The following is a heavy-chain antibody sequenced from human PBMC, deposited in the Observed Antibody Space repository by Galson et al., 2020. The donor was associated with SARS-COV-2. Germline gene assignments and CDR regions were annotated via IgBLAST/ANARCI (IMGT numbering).Heavy chain of an antibody. CDR1: GGSFSGYY. J-gene: IGHJ4*02. Sequence: SETLSLTCGVHGGSFSGYYWTWIRQPPGKGLEWIGEINHSGSTNYNPSLKSRVTISVDTSKNQFSLKVNSVTAADTAVYYCTRVGDGYNSGCDYWGQGTLVTVAS. V-gene: IGHV4-34*01. D-gene: IGHD5-12*01. CDR3: TRVGDGYNSGCDY. CDR2: INHSGST.